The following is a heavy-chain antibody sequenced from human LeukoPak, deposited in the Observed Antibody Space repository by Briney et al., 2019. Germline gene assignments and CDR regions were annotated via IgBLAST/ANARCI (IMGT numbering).Heavy chain of an antibody. CDR1: GGSISSSSYY. CDR3: ARGQKRYYYDSSGYPLKS. D-gene: IGHD3-22*01. V-gene: IGHV4-39*07. Sequence: PSETLSLTCTVSGGSISSSSYYWGWIRQPPGKGLEWIGEINHSGSTNYNPSLKSRVTISVDTSKNQFSLKLSSVTAADTAVYYCARGQKRYYYDSSGYPLKSWGQGTLVTVSS. CDR2: INHSGST. J-gene: IGHJ4*02.